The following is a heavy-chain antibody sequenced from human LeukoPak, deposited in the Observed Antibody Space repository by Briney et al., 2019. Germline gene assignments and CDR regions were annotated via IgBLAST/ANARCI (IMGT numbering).Heavy chain of an antibody. CDR2: INHSGST. D-gene: IGHD6-13*01. Sequence: PSETLSLTCAVYGGSFSGYYWSWIRQPPGKGLEWIGEINHSGSTNYNPSLKSRVTISVDTSKNQFSLKLSSVTAADTAVYYCARTHSLKQQLGDWFDPWGQGTLVTVSS. J-gene: IGHJ5*02. V-gene: IGHV4-34*01. CDR1: GGSFSGYY. CDR3: ARTHSLKQQLGDWFDP.